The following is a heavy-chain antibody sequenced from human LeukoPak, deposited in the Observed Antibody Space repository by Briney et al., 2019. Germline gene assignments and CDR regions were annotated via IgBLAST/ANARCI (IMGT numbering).Heavy chain of an antibody. CDR1: GFTFSSYW. J-gene: IGHJ4*02. V-gene: IGHV3-74*01. D-gene: IGHD6-13*01. CDR2: INSDGSST. CDR3: ARGVYSSSWYSFDY. Sequence: GGSLRLSCAASGFTFSSYWMHWVRRAPGQGLVWVSRINSDGSSTSYADSVKGRFTISRDNAKNTLYLQMNSLRAEDTAVYYCARGVYSSSWYSFDYWGQGTLVTVSS.